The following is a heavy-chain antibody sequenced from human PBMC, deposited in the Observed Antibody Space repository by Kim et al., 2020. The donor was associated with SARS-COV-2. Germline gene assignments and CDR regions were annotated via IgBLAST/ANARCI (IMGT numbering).Heavy chain of an antibody. V-gene: IGHV4-31*03. CDR2: IYYSGST. D-gene: IGHD6-13*01. Sequence: SETLSLTCTVSGGSISSGGYYWSWIRQHPGKGLEWIGYIYYSGSTYYNPSLKSRVTISVDTSKNQFSLKLSSVTAADTAVYYCAGEKGAAAGIDYCGQGTLVTVSS. CDR1: GGSISSGGYY. CDR3: AGEKGAAAGIDY. J-gene: IGHJ4*02.